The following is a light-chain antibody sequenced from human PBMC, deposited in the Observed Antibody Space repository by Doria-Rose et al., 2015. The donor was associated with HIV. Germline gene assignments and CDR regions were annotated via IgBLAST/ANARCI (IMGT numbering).Light chain of an antibody. V-gene: IGKV3-15*01. Sequence: TQSPATLSVSPGERATLSCRASQGIGSDLAWYQQKPGQAPRLLINRASIRATGIPPRFTGGGSGTEFTLTISSLQTEDFAVYFCQQYSQWPPYTFGQGTKLEVK. CDR3: QQYSQWPPYT. CDR1: QGIGSD. CDR2: RAS. J-gene: IGKJ2*01.